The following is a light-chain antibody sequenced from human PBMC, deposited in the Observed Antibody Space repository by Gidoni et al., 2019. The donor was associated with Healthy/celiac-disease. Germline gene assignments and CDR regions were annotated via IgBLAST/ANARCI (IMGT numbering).Light chain of an antibody. J-gene: IGKJ1*01. V-gene: IGKV4-1*01. CDR1: QSVLYSSNNKNY. CDR3: QQYYSTPLT. Sequence: MAVSLGERATINCKSSQSVLYSSNNKNYLAWYQQKPGQPPKLLIYWASTREYGVPDRFCGSGSGTDFTLTISSLQAEDVAVYYCQQYYSTPLTFGQGTKVEIK. CDR2: WAS.